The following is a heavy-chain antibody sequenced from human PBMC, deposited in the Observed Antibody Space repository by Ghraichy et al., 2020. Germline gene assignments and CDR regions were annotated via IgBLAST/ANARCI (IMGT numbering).Heavy chain of an antibody. J-gene: IGHJ4*02. D-gene: IGHD3-10*01. CDR2: IWYDGSDK. V-gene: IGHV3-33*01. Sequence: GSLRLSCEASGFTFSSYAMHWVRQAPGKGLEWVAVIWYDGSDKYYADSVKGRFTISRDKSKSAVFLQMNSLRAEDTAVYYCARDGKIFYYGSSTYYDYWGPGTLVTVSS. CDR1: GFTFSSYA. CDR3: ARDGKIFYYGSSTYYDY.